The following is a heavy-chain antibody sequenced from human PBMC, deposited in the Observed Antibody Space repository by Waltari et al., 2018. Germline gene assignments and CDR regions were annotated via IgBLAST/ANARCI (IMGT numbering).Heavy chain of an antibody. Sequence: EVQLLEIGGGLIQPGGSLRLSCAASGFTARTNFISWVRQRPGMGLEWVSVIYGDGTTFHADSVKGRFTISRDNSRNEAYLQMNSLRGDDTAVYYCAGGRFEYWGQGTLVTVSS. V-gene: IGHV3-53*02. J-gene: IGHJ4*02. CDR2: IYGDGTT. CDR3: AGGRFEY. CDR1: GFTARTNF.